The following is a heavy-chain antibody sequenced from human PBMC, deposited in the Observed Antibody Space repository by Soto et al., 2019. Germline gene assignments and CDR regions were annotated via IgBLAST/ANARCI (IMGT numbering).Heavy chain of an antibody. J-gene: IGHJ4*02. V-gene: IGHV1-8*01. CDR2: MNPNSGNT. CDR3: ARAANDDGSGYYFDY. D-gene: IGHD3-10*01. Sequence: QVQLVQSGAEVKKPGASVKVSCTASGYTFTSYAINWVRQATGQGLEWMGWMNPNSGNTGYAQKFQGRVTMTRNTSISTAYMELSSLRSEDTAVYYCARAANDDGSGYYFDYCGQRTPVTFSS. CDR1: GYTFTSYA.